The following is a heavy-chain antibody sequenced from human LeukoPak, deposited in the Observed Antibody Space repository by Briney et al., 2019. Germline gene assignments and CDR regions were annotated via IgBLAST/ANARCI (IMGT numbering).Heavy chain of an antibody. CDR2: IGGSDSGT. D-gene: IGHD6-13*01. CDR3: VKQWSLAAAGTFDF. CDR1: GFDFSNYA. V-gene: IGHV3-23*01. Sequence: GGSLRLSCAASGFDFSNYAMAWVRQAPGKGLEWMSAIGGSDSGTFYRDSVKGRFTISRDNSNNRLYLEMNSLRAEDTAVYYCVKQWSLAAAGTFDFWGQGTLVTVSS. J-gene: IGHJ4*02.